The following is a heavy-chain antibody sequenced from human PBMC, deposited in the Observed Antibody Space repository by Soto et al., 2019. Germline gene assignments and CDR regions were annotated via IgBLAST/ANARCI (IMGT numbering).Heavy chain of an antibody. J-gene: IGHJ6*02. CDR2: ISFDGRNK. CDR1: RFAFSSYG. Sequence: QVQLVESGGGVVQPGRSLRLSCAASRFAFSSYGVHWVRQAPGKGLEWVAVISFDGRNKYYADTVKGRFTISRDNSKNTLYLQMNSLRAEDTAVYYCARDGSHYDSMGNYYYYGMDVWGQGTTVTVSS. V-gene: IGHV3-30*04. CDR3: ARDGSHYDSMGNYYYYGMDV. D-gene: IGHD3-22*01.